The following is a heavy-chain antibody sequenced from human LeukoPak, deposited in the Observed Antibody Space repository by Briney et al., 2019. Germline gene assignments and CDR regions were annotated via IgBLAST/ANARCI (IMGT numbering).Heavy chain of an antibody. CDR1: GGSISSGDYY. CDR3: ARGYSLDY. CDR2: IYYSGST. D-gene: IGHD5-18*01. J-gene: IGHJ4*02. Sequence: SETLSLTCTVSGGSISSGDYYWSWIRQPPGKGLEWIGYIYYSGSTYHTPSLRGRVTISVDTSKNQFSLNLGSVTAADTAVYYCARGYSLDYWGQGTLVTVSS. V-gene: IGHV4-30-4*01.